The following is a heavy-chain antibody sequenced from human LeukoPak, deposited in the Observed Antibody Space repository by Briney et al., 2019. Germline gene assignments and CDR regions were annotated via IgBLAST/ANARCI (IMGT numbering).Heavy chain of an antibody. Sequence: SVKVSCKASGGTFGSYAISWVRQAPGQGLEWMGRIIPILGIANYAQKFQGRVTITADKSTSTAYMELSSLRSEDTAVYYCAVDIVATSINYWGQGTLVTVSS. CDR2: IIPILGIA. CDR1: GGTFGSYA. J-gene: IGHJ4*02. V-gene: IGHV1-69*04. CDR3: AVDIVATSINY. D-gene: IGHD5-12*01.